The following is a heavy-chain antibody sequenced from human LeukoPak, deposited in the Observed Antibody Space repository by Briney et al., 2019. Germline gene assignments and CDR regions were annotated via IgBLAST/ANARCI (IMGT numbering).Heavy chain of an antibody. CDR3: ARLKNGYYYGSGSYSGLNWFDP. CDR2: IFHSGST. V-gene: IGHV4-4*02. D-gene: IGHD3-10*01. Sequence: SETLSLTCAVSGGSISSSDWWSWVRQPPGKGLEWIGEIFHSGSTNYNPSLKSRVTISVDTSKNQFSLKLSSVTAADTAVYYCARLKNGYYYGSGSYSGLNWFDPWGQGTLVTVSS. CDR1: GGSISSSDW. J-gene: IGHJ5*02.